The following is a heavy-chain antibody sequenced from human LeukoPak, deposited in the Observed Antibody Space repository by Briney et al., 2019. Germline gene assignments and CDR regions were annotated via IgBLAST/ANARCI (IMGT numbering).Heavy chain of an antibody. V-gene: IGHV1-24*01. D-gene: IGHD3-10*01. CDR2: FDPEDGET. Sequence: ASVKVSCKVSGYTLTELSMHWVRQAPGKGLEWMGGFDPEDGETIYAQKFQGRVTMTEDTPTDTAYMELSSLRSEDTAVYYCATELFASDGSGRDAFDIWGQGTMVTVSS. J-gene: IGHJ3*02. CDR3: ATELFASDGSGRDAFDI. CDR1: GYTLTELS.